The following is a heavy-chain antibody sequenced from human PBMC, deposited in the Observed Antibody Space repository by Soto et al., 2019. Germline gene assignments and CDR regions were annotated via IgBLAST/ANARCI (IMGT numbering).Heavy chain of an antibody. Sequence: QVQLVESGGGVVQPGRSLRLSCAASGFTFSSYGMHWVRQAPGKGLDWVAVLWYDGSNKYYADSVKGRFTISRDNSKNTLYLQMNSLRAEDTAVYYCARDPGIEAATLCRCYYYYGMDVCGQGTTVTVSS. V-gene: IGHV3-33*01. CDR3: ARDPGIEAATLCRCYYYYGMDV. CDR1: GFTFSSYG. D-gene: IGHD6-13*01. CDR2: LWYDGSNK. J-gene: IGHJ6*02.